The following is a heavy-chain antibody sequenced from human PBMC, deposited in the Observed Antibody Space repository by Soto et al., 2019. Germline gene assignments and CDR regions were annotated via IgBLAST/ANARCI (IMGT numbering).Heavy chain of an antibody. V-gene: IGHV4-59*01. Sequence: LETLSLTCPVSGGSSSSYYWSWIRQPPGKGLEWIGYTYYSGSTDYNPSLKSRVTISVDTSKNQFSLKLSSVTAADTAVYYCARGHRPKYYYYYGMDVWGQGTTVTVSS. J-gene: IGHJ6*02. CDR2: TYYSGST. CDR1: GGSSSSYY. CDR3: ARGHRPKYYYYYGMDV.